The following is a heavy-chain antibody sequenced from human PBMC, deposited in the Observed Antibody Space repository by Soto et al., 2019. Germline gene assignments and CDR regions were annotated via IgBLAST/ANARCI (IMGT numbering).Heavy chain of an antibody. V-gene: IGHV1-69*13. J-gene: IGHJ6*02. Sequence: VASVKVSCKASGGTFSSYAISWVRQAPGQGLEWMGGIIPIFGTANYAQKFQGRVTITADESTSTAYMELSSLRSEDTAVYYCARGDFWSGYYTIGDRSGMDVWGQGTTVTVSS. CDR2: IIPIFGTA. CDR3: ARGDFWSGYYTIGDRSGMDV. CDR1: GGTFSSYA. D-gene: IGHD3-3*01.